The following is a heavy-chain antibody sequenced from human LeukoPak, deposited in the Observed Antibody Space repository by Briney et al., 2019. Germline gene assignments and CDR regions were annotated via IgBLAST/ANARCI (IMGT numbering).Heavy chain of an antibody. CDR1: GYSISSGYY. J-gene: IGHJ5*02. CDR3: ARHFITMVRGVPVWFDP. D-gene: IGHD3-10*01. V-gene: IGHV4-38-2*01. Sequence: PSETLSLTCAVSGYSISSGYYWGWLRQPPGKGLEWIGSIYHSGSTYYNPSLKSRVTVSVDTSKNQFSLKLSSVTAADTAVYYCARHFITMVRGVPVWFDPWGQGTLVTVSS. CDR2: IYHSGST.